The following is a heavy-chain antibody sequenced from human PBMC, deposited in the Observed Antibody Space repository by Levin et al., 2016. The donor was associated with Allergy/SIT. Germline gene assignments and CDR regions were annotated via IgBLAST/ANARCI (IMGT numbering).Heavy chain of an antibody. CDR2: INHSGST. D-gene: IGHD2-15*01. Sequence: SETLSLTCAVYGGSFSGYYWSWIRQPPGKGLEWIGEINHSGSTNYNPSLKSRVTISVDTSKNQFSLKLSSVTAADTAVYYCARGRGYCSGGSCYKGPYFDLWGRGTLVTVSS. V-gene: IGHV4-34*01. J-gene: IGHJ2*01. CDR3: ARGRGYCSGGSCYKGPYFDL. CDR1: GGSFSGYY.